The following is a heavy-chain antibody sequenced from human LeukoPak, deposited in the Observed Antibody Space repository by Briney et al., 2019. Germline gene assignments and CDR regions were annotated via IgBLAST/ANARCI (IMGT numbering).Heavy chain of an antibody. V-gene: IGHV3-7*01. CDR3: ARDSVAYQLLWYYFDY. CDR1: GFTFSSYW. CDR2: IKQGGSEK. J-gene: IGHJ4*02. Sequence: GGSLRLSCAASGFTFSSYWMSWVRQAPGKGLEWVANIKQGGSEKYYVDSVKGRFTISRDNAKNSLYLQMNSLRAEDTAVYYCARDSVAYQLLWYYFDYWGQGTLVTVSS. D-gene: IGHD2-2*01.